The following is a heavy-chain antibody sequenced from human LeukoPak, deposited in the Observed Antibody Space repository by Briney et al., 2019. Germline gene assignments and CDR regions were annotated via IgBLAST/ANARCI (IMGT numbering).Heavy chain of an antibody. J-gene: IGHJ4*02. CDR1: GLTLSDFW. Sequence: PGGSLRLSCAASGLTLSDFWMHWVRQPPGKGLVWVALVKGDGRTTIYADSVKGRFTISRDNAKNTLYLQMNSLRADDSGVYYCATGHSYGYDYWGQGVLVNVSS. V-gene: IGHV3-74*01. CDR2: VKGDGRTT. D-gene: IGHD5-18*01. CDR3: ATGHSYGYDY.